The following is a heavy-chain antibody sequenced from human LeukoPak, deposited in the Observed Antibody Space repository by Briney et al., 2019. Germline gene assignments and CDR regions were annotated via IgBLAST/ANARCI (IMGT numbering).Heavy chain of an antibody. V-gene: IGHV1-69*04. Sequence: SVKVSCKASGGTFSSYAISWVRQAPGQGLEWMGRIIPILGIANYAQKFQGRVTITADKSTSTAYMELSSLRSEDTAVYYCAGGVWFGELLYSIDYWGQGTLVTVSS. CDR1: GGTFSSYA. CDR3: AGGVWFGELLYSIDY. D-gene: IGHD3-10*01. J-gene: IGHJ4*02. CDR2: IIPILGIA.